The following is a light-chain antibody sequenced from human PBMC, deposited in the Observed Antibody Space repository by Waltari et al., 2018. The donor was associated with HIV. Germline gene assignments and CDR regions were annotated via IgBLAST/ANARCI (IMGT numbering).Light chain of an antibody. J-gene: IGKJ2*01. CDR1: QTINNY. CDR3: QQSHSTPRT. CDR2: SAS. V-gene: IGKV1-39*01. Sequence: DIQMTQSPSSLSATVGDRVTITCRTGQTINNYLNWYQQKSGSAPKLLIFSASNLRSDVPSRFSGSGSGTTFMLTIDGLQPDDFATYYCQQSHSTPRTFGQGTRLEVK.